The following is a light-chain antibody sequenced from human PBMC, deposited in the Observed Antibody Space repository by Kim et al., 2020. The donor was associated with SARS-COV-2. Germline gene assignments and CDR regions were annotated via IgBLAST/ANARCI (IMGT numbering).Light chain of an antibody. V-gene: IGKV1-16*02. CDR1: QGIRNY. J-gene: IGKJ4*01. CDR3: QQYKSYPLT. Sequence: VGDSVTITCRASQGIRNYLACIQQKPGKAPKPLIYAASLLESGGSSKFSGSGSGTDFTRTISSLQPEDFATYYCQQYKSYPLTFGGGTKVDIK. CDR2: AAS.